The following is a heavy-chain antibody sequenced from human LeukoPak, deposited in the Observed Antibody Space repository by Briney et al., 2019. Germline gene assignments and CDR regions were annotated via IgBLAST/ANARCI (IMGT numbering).Heavy chain of an antibody. CDR2: INHSGGT. V-gene: IGHV4-34*01. J-gene: IGHJ4*02. CDR1: GGSFSGYF. Sequence: SETLSLTCAVYGGSFSGYFWSWIRQRPGKGREWIGEINHSGGTNYNPSLKSRVTMSVDTSKNQFSLRLSSVTAADTAVYYCARQRWFGKVDYWGQGTLVTVSS. D-gene: IGHD3-10*01. CDR3: ARQRWFGKVDY.